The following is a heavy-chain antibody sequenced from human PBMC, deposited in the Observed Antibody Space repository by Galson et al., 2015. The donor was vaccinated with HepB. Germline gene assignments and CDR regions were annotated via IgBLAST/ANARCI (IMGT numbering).Heavy chain of an antibody. CDR3: AREEAGPYYYGMDV. D-gene: IGHD6-13*01. V-gene: IGHV1-2*02. CDR2: INPNSGGT. CDR1: GYTFTGYY. Sequence: SVKVSCKASGYTFTGYYMHWVRQAPGQGLEWMGWINPNSGGTNYAQKFQGRVTMTRDTSISTAYMELSRLRSDDTAVYYCAREEAGPYYYGMDVWGQGTTVTVSS. J-gene: IGHJ6*02.